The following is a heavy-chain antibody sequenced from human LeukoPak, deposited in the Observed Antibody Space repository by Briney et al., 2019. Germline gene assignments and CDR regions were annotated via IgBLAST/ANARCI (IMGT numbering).Heavy chain of an antibody. CDR2: ISYDGSNK. V-gene: IGHV3-30*03. J-gene: IGHJ4*02. CDR3: ARADHVDTAIIDN. Sequence: GGSLRLSCAASGFTFSSYGMHWVRQAPGKGLEWVAVISYDGSNKYYADSVKGRFTISRDNARNTLYLQMNSLRAEDTAVYYCARADHVDTAIIDNWGQGTLVTVSS. CDR1: GFTFSSYG. D-gene: IGHD5-18*01.